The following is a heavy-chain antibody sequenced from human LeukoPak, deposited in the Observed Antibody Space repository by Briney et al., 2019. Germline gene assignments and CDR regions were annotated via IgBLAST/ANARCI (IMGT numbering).Heavy chain of an antibody. CDR3: AREGRFGGVIAPQGWFDP. V-gene: IGHV4-34*01. J-gene: IGHJ5*02. Sequence: SETLSLTCAVYGGSFTDHYWGWIRQPPGKGLEWIGEINQSGTTNYNPSLKSRVTISVDTSKNQSSLKLNSVTAADTAVYYCAREGRFGGVIAPQGWFDPWGQGPLVLVSS. CDR2: INQSGTT. D-gene: IGHD3-16*02. CDR1: GGSFTDHY.